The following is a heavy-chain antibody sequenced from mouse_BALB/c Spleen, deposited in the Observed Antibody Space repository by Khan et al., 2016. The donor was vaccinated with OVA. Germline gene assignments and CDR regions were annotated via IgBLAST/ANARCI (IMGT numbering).Heavy chain of an antibody. CDR1: GFSLNNYG. D-gene: IGHD1-1*01. V-gene: IGHV2-9*02. J-gene: IGHJ3*01. CDR2: IWAGGST. Sequence: QVQLKQSGPGQVAPSQSLSITCTVSGFSLNNYGVHWVRQPPGKSLEWLGVIWAGGSTNLNSALMSRLNITKDNSKSQVFLTMNSLQIDDTAMYYCARAFYYGGWFSYWGQGTLVTVST. CDR3: ARAFYYGGWFSY.